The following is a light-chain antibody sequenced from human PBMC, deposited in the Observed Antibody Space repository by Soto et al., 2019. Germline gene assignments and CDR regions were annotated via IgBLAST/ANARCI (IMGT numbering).Light chain of an antibody. CDR2: EVT. J-gene: IGLJ3*02. V-gene: IGLV2-14*03. CDR1: SSDVGDYNY. CDR3: SSYTSSSTPWV. Sequence: QSALTQPASVSGSPGQSITISCTGTSSDVGDYNYVSWYQQHPTKAPKLLIYEVTNRPSGVSSRFSGSKSGNTASLTISGVQAEDEADYYCSSYTSSSTPWVFGGGTKLT.